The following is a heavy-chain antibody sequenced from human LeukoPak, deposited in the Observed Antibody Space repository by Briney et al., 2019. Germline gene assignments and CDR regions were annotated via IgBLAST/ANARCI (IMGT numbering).Heavy chain of an antibody. CDR2: IYYSGST. CDR3: ASATYYYDSSGTFDI. V-gene: IGHV4-59*08. Sequence: SETLSLTCTVSGGSISSYYWSWIRQPPGKGLEWIGYIYYSGSTNYNPSLKSRVTISVDTSKNQFSLKLSSVTAADTAVYYCASATYYYDSSGTFDIWGQGTMVTVSS. D-gene: IGHD3-22*01. CDR1: GGSISSYY. J-gene: IGHJ3*02.